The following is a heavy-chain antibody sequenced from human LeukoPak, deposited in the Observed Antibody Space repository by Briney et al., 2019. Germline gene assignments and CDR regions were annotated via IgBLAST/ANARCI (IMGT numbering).Heavy chain of an antibody. CDR2: ISYDGSNK. CDR3: AKDNYDFWSGYYIYYYYYYMDV. CDR1: GFTFSSYW. V-gene: IGHV3-30*18. Sequence: GGSLRLSCAASGFTFSSYWMHWVRQAPGKGLEWVAVISYDGSNKYYADSVKGRFTISRDNSKNTLYLQMNSLRAEDTAVYYCAKDNYDFWSGYYIYYYYYYMDVWGKGTTVTVSS. J-gene: IGHJ6*03. D-gene: IGHD3-3*01.